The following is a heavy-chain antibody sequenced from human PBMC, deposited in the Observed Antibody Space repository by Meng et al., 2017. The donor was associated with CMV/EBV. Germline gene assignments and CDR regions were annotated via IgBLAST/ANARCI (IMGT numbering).Heavy chain of an antibody. D-gene: IGHD1-1*01. CDR2: IYSGGST. J-gene: IGHJ4*02. V-gene: IGHV3-66*01. CDR1: GFTVSSNY. CDR3: ARDHSGPLSH. Sequence: LGGSWGGLVQPGGSLRLSCAASGFTVSSNYMSCVRQAPGKGLEWVSVIYSGGSTYYADSVKGRFTISRDNSKNTLYLQMNSLRAEDTAVYYCARDHSGPLSHWGQGTLVTVSS.